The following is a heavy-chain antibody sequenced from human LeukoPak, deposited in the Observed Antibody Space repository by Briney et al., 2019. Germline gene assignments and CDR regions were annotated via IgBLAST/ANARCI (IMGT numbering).Heavy chain of an antibody. Sequence: GGSLRLSCAASGFTFSSYAMSWVRQAPGKGLEWVSAISGSGGSTYYADFVKGRFTISRDNSKNTLYLQMNSLRAEDTAVYYCATPGIAAAGTVPPLDYWGQGTLVTVSS. CDR3: ATPGIAAAGTVPPLDY. D-gene: IGHD6-13*01. J-gene: IGHJ4*02. V-gene: IGHV3-23*01. CDR2: ISGSGGST. CDR1: GFTFSSYA.